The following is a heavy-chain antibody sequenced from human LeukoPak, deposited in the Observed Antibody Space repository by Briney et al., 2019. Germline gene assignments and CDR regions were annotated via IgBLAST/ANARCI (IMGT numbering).Heavy chain of an antibody. Sequence: GGSLRLSCAASGFTFSTYSMNWVRQAPGKGLEWISYISGSSTTINYADSAKGRFTISRDDAKNSLYLQMNSLRAEDTAVYYCARVSRVYYDSSGYPYWGQGTLVTVSS. CDR1: GFTFSTYS. J-gene: IGHJ4*02. D-gene: IGHD3-22*01. V-gene: IGHV3-48*01. CDR3: ARVSRVYYDSSGYPY. CDR2: ISGSSTTI.